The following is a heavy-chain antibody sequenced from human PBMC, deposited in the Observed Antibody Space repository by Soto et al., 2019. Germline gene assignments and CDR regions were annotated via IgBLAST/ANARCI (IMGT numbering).Heavy chain of an antibody. J-gene: IGHJ4*02. CDR3: ARDKGGDSSSWSQYYFDY. CDR1: GFTFSSYS. Sequence: EVQLVESGGGLVKPGGSLRLSCAASGFTFSSYSMNWVRQAPGKGLEWVSSISSSSSYIYYADSVKGRFTISRDNAKNSLYLQMNSLRDEDTAVYYCARDKGGDSSSWSQYYFDYWGQGTLVTVSS. V-gene: IGHV3-21*01. CDR2: ISSSSSYI. D-gene: IGHD6-6*01.